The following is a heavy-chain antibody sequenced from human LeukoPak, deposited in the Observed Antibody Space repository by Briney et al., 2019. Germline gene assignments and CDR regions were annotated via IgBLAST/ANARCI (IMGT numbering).Heavy chain of an antibody. CDR2: IYYSGST. J-gene: IGHJ4*02. Sequence: SGTLFLTCTVSGGSISSYYWSWIRQPPGKGLEWIGYIYYSGSTNYNPSLKSRVTISVDTSKNQFSLKLSSVTAADTAVYYCARDSSGYFDYWGQGTLVTVSS. V-gene: IGHV4-59*01. D-gene: IGHD3-22*01. CDR1: GGSISSYY. CDR3: ARDSSGYFDY.